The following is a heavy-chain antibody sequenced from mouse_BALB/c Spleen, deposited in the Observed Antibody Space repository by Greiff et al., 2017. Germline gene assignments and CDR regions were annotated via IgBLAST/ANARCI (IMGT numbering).Heavy chain of an antibody. D-gene: IGHD1-1*02. CDR1: GFTFSSYY. CDR2: INSNGGST. J-gene: IGHJ2*01. Sequence: EVHLVESGGGLVKLGGSLKLSCAASGFTFSSYYMSWVRQTPEKRLELVAAINSNGGSTYYPDTVKGRFTISRDNAKNTLYLQMSSLKSEDTALYYCARHEDGGSLDYWGQGTTLTVSS. V-gene: IGHV5-6-2*01. CDR3: ARHEDGGSLDY.